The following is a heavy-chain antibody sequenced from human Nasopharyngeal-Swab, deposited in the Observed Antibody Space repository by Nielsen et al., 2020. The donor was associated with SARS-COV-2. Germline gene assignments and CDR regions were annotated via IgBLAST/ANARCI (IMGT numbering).Heavy chain of an antibody. J-gene: IGHJ3*02. V-gene: IGHV3-23*01. CDR3: AKLSPYYYGSGSSHDAFDI. CDR2: ISGSGGST. D-gene: IGHD3-10*01. Sequence: VRQAPGKGLEWVSAISGSGGSTYYADSMKGRFTISRDNSKNTLYLQMNSLRAEDTAVYYCAKLSPYYYGSGSSHDAFDIWGQGTMVTVSS.